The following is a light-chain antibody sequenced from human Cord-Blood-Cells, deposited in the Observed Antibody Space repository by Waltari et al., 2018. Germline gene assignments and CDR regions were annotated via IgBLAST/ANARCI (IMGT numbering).Light chain of an antibody. J-gene: IGKJ5*01. V-gene: IGKV3-20*01. CDR3: QQYGSSPGIT. Sequence: EIVLTQSPGPLSLSPGERATLSCRASQSVSSSYLAWYQQKPGQAPRLLLYGASSRATGIPDRFSGSGSGTDFTLTISRLEPEDFAVYYCQQYGSSPGITFGQGTRLEIK. CDR2: GAS. CDR1: QSVSSSY.